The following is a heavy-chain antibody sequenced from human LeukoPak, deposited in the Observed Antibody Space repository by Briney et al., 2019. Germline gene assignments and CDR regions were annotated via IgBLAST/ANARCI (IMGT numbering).Heavy chain of an antibody. J-gene: IGHJ3*02. CDR1: GGSFSGYY. Sequence: SETLSLTCAVYGGSFSGYYWSWIRQPPGKGLEWIGEINPSGSTNYNPSLKSRVTISVDTSKNQFSLKLSSVAAADTAVYYCARGVATIFSGAKYAFDIWGQGTMVTVSS. V-gene: IGHV4-34*01. CDR2: INPSGST. CDR3: ARGVATIFSGAKYAFDI. D-gene: IGHD5-12*01.